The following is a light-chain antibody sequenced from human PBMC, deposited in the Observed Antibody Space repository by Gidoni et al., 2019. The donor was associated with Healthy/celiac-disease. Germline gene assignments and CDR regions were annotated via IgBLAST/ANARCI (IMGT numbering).Light chain of an antibody. V-gene: IGKV4-1*01. CDR1: QSVLYSSNNKNY. CDR2: WAA. Sequence: DIVMTQSPDSLAVSLGERATINCKSSQSVLYSSNNKNYLAWYRQKPGQPPKLLIYWAATRESGVPDRFSGSGLGTDFTLTISSLQAEDVAVYFCQQYYSTPTFGQGTKVEIK. CDR3: QQYYSTPT. J-gene: IGKJ1*01.